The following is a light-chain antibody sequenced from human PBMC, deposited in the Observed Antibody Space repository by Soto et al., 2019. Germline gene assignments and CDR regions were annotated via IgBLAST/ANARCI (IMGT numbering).Light chain of an antibody. J-gene: IGKJ4*01. CDR3: QQYGSSQLT. Sequence: EIVLTQSPGTLSLSPGERATLSCRASQSVSSSYLAWYQQKPGQAPRLLIYGASSRATGIPDRFSGSGSGTDLTLTISRLEPEDFEVYYCQQYGSSQLTFGRGTKVEIK. CDR1: QSVSSSY. V-gene: IGKV3-20*01. CDR2: GAS.